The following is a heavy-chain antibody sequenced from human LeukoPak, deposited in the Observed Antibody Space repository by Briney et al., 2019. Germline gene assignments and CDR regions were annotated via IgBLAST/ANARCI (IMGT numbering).Heavy chain of an antibody. J-gene: IGHJ3*02. CDR2: IYYSGST. CDR1: GGSISSYY. V-gene: IGHV4-59*01. Sequence: PSETLSLTCTVSGGSISSYYWSWIRQPPGKGLEWIGYIYYSGSTNYNPSLKSRVTISVDTSKNQFSLKLSSVTAADTAVYYCARGGDFWSGYSPDAFDIWGQGTMVTVPS. CDR3: ARGGDFWSGYSPDAFDI. D-gene: IGHD3-3*01.